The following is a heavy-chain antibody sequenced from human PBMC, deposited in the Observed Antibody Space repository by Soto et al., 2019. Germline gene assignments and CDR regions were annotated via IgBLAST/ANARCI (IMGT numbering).Heavy chain of an antibody. CDR1: GDTFYNYA. D-gene: IGHD6-6*01. CDR2: LIPIFGTA. CDR3: ARTYSSASWGRYYYYYYGMDV. Sequence: QVQVVQSGAEVKKPGSSVKVSCKASGDTFYNYAISWVRQAPGRGLEWMGGLIPIFGTANYAHKFQGRVTITADESASTAYMELSSVRSEDTAVYYCARTYSSASWGRYYYYYYGMDVWGQGPTVTVSS. V-gene: IGHV1-69*01. J-gene: IGHJ6*02.